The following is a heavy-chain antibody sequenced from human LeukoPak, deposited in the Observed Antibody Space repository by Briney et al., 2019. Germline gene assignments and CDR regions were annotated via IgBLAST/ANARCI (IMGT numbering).Heavy chain of an antibody. V-gene: IGHV3-9*01. Sequence: SLRLSCATSGFTFYDYAMPWVRQASGKGLGWVSGISWNSGSIGYADSVKGRFTISRDNAKNSLYLQMNSLRAEDTALYYCAKGPTYYDSSGYDYWGQGTLVTVSS. CDR2: ISWNSGSI. CDR3: AKGPTYYDSSGYDY. CDR1: GFTFYDYA. J-gene: IGHJ4*02. D-gene: IGHD3-22*01.